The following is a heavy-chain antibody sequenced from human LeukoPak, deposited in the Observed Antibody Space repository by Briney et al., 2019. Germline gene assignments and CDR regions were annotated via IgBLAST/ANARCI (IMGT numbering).Heavy chain of an antibody. Sequence: GRSLRLSCAASGFTFSSYAMHWVRRASSKGLEWVAAISYDGSNKKYADSVKGRFTISRDNSKNTLYLQMNSLRAEDTAVYYCAKHSSSSWYLDYWGQGTLVTVSS. CDR2: ISYDGSNK. V-gene: IGHV3-30*04. CDR1: GFTFSSYA. CDR3: AKHSSSSWYLDY. D-gene: IGHD6-13*01. J-gene: IGHJ4*02.